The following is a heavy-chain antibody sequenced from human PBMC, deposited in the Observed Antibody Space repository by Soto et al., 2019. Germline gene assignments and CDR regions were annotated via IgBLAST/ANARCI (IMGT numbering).Heavy chain of an antibody. CDR1: GGSISSGDYY. J-gene: IGHJ4*02. Sequence: PSETLSLTCTVSGGSISSGDYYWSWIRQPPGKGLEWIGYIYYSGSTYYNPSLKSRVTISVDTSKNQFSLKLSSVTAADTAVYYCARENGDYYFDYWGQGTLVTVSS. CDR3: ARENGDYYFDY. CDR2: IYYSGST. V-gene: IGHV4-30-4*01. D-gene: IGHD4-17*01.